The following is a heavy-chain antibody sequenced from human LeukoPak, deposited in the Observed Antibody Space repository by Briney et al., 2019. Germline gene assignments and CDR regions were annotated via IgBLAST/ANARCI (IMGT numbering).Heavy chain of an antibody. CDR2: FDPEDGET. CDR1: GYTLTELS. Sequence: ASVKVSCKVSGYTLTELSMHWVRQAPGQGLEWMGGFDPEDGETIYAQKFQGRVTMTEDTSTDTAYMELSSLRSEDTAVYYCATSSGTGTHDAFDIWGQGTMVTVSS. J-gene: IGHJ3*02. CDR3: ATSSGTGTHDAFDI. D-gene: IGHD3/OR15-3a*01. V-gene: IGHV1-24*01.